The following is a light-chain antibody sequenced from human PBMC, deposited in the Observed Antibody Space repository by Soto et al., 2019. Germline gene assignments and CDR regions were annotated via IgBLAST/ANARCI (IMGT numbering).Light chain of an antibody. V-gene: IGKV3-20*01. CDR1: QSVSSSY. Sequence: EIVLTQSPGTLSLSPGERATLSCRASQSVSSSYLAWYQQKPGQAPRLLIYGASSRATGIPDRFSGSGSGTDFTLTISRLEPEDFAVYYCQQYGSSLTWTFGQGIKVDIK. CDR2: GAS. CDR3: QQYGSSLTWT. J-gene: IGKJ1*01.